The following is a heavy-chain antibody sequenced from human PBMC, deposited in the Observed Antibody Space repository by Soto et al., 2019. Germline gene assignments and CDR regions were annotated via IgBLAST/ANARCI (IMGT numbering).Heavy chain of an antibody. CDR1: GFTVSSNY. CDR3: ARGRTMVRGVIIDYFDY. D-gene: IGHD3-10*01. Sequence: TGGSLRLSCAASGFTVSSNYMSWVRQAPGKGLEWVSVIYSGGSTYYADSVKGRFTISRENAKNSLYLQMNSLRAGDTAVYYCARGRTMVRGVIIDYFDYWGKGTLVPVSS. V-gene: IGHV3-66*01. J-gene: IGHJ4*02. CDR2: IYSGGST.